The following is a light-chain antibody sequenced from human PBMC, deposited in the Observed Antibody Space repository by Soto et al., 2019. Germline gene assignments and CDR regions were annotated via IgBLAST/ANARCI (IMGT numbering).Light chain of an antibody. V-gene: IGKV3-20*01. Sequence: EIVLTQSLGSLSLSPGEKATLSCRASQSVSYLGWYQQKPGQAPRLLIYGASSRATGIPDRFSGSGSGTDFTLTISRLEPEDFAVYYCQQYDSSPSWTFGQGTKVDIK. J-gene: IGKJ1*01. CDR2: GAS. CDR1: QSVSY. CDR3: QQYDSSPSWT.